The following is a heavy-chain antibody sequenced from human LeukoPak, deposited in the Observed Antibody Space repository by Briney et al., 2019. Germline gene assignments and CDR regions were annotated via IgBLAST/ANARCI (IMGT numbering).Heavy chain of an antibody. V-gene: IGHV1-18*01. CDR2: IGRNNGNT. CDR3: ARDRGDYSFDY. CDR1: GYTFISYG. D-gene: IGHD6-25*01. Sequence: GASVKVSCKASGYTFISYGITWVRRAPGQGLEWMGWIGRNNGNTKFAQKFQGRVTMTTDTSTTTAYMELRSLRSDDTAVYFCARDRGDYSFDYWGQGTLVSVSS. J-gene: IGHJ4*02.